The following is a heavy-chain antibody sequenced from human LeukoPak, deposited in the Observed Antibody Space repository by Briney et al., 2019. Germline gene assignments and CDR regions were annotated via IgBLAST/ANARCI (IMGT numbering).Heavy chain of an antibody. CDR3: TRLEDTAMVYYYYYYMDV. D-gene: IGHD5-18*01. J-gene: IGHJ6*03. V-gene: IGHV3-73*01. CDR2: IRSKANSYAT. CDR1: GFTFSGSA. Sequence: GGSLRLSCAASGFTFSGSAMHWVRQASGKGLEWVGRIRSKANSYATANAASVKGRFTISRDDSKNTAYLQMNSLKTEDTAVYYCTRLEDTAMVYYYYYYMDVWGKGTTVTVSS.